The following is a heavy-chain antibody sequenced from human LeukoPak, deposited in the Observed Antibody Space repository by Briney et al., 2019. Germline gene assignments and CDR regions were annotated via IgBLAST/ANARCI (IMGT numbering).Heavy chain of an antibody. CDR1: GFTFSSYA. CDR2: ISGSGGST. D-gene: IGHD3-16*01. Sequence: GGSLRLSCAASGFTFSSYAMSWVRQAPGKGLELVSAISGSGGSTYYADSVKGRFTISRDNSKNTLYLQMNSLRAEDTAVYYCAKDPRGRIGLFDYWGQGTLVTVSS. J-gene: IGHJ4*02. CDR3: AKDPRGRIGLFDY. V-gene: IGHV3-23*01.